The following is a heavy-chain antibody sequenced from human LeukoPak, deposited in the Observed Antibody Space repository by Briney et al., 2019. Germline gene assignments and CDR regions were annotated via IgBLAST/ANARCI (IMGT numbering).Heavy chain of an antibody. D-gene: IGHD3-22*01. CDR2: IYYSGST. Sequence: PSETLSLTCTVSGYSISSSSYYWGWIRQPPGKGLEWIGSIYYSGSTYYNPSLKSRVTISVDTSKNQFSLKLSSVTAADTAVYYCARYDDSSLGGDYWGQGTLVTVSS. CDR1: GYSISSSSYY. V-gene: IGHV4-39*07. J-gene: IGHJ4*02. CDR3: ARYDDSSLGGDY.